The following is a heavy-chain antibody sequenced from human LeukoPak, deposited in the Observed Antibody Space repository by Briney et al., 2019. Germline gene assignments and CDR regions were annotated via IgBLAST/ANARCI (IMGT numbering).Heavy chain of an antibody. CDR3: AGPWDPLIPAAGASHFDY. Sequence: ASVKVSCKASGYTFTSYYIHWVRQAPGQRPEWMAWLNPNNGDTSYAQKFQGRVTMTSDTSISTAYLELSSLTSDDTAVYYCAGPWDPLIPAAGASHFDYWGQGTQVTVSS. V-gene: IGHV1-2*02. J-gene: IGHJ4*02. CDR1: GYTFTSYY. D-gene: IGHD6-13*01. CDR2: LNPNNGDT.